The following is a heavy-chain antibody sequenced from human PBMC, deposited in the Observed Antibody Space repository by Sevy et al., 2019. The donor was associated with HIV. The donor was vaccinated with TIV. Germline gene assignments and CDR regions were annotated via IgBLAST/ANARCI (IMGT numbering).Heavy chain of an antibody. D-gene: IGHD3-3*01. CDR1: GGSISNNNYY. J-gene: IGHJ5*02. V-gene: IGHV4-39*01. CDR3: ARLTIFGVLTENWFDP. CDR2: IYYNGRS. Sequence: SETLSLTCTVSGGSISNNNYYWVWIRQPPGKGLEWIGSIYYNGRSYYNPSLKSRLTIYVDTSKNQFSLRLTSVTAADTAVYYRARLTIFGVLTENWFDPWGQGTLVTVSS.